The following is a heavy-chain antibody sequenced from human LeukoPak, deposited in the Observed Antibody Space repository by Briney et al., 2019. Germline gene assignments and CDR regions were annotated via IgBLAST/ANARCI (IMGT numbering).Heavy chain of an antibody. D-gene: IGHD6-19*01. J-gene: IGHJ3*02. CDR1: GGTFSSYA. Sequence: SVKVSCKASGGTFSSYAISWVRQAPGQGLEWMGRIIPILGIANYAQKFQGRVTMTRDTSTSTVYMELSSLRSEDTAVYYCARARNSGWHDAFDIWGQGTMVTVSS. V-gene: IGHV1-69*04. CDR3: ARARNSGWHDAFDI. CDR2: IIPILGIA.